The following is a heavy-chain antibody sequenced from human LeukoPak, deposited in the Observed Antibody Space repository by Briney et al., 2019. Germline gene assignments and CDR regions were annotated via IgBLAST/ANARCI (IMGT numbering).Heavy chain of an antibody. CDR2: ISGSGGST. V-gene: IGHV3-23*01. CDR3: AKDGYSSGWYSPTGHYFDY. D-gene: IGHD6-19*01. J-gene: IGHJ4*02. Sequence: GGSLRLSWAASGFTFSSYAMSWVRQAPGKGLEWVSAISGSGGSTYYADSVKGRFTISRDNSKNTLYLQMNSLRAEDTAVYYCAKDGYSSGWYSPTGHYFDYWGQGTLVTVSS. CDR1: GFTFSSYA.